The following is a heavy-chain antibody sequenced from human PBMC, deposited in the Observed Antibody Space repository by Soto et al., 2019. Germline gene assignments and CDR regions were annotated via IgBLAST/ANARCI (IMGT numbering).Heavy chain of an antibody. CDR2: INHSGST. CDR1: GGSFSGYY. V-gene: IGHV4-34*01. J-gene: IGHJ6*02. D-gene: IGHD3-22*01. Sequence: SETLSLTCAVYGGSFSGYYWSWIRQPPGKGLEWIGEINHSGSTNYNPSLKSRVTISVDTSKNQFSLKLSSVTAADTAVYYCARSGIVVVITTLYYGMDVWGQGTTVTFSS. CDR3: ARSGIVVVITTLYYGMDV.